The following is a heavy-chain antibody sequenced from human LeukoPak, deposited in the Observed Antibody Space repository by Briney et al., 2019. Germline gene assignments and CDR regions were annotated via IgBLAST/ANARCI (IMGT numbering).Heavy chain of an antibody. CDR2: ISYDGSNK. V-gene: IGHV3-30*01. CDR3: ARIGVATITDFDY. Sequence: PGRSLRLSCAASGFTFSSYAMHWVRQVPGKGLEWVAVISYDGSNKYYADSVKGRFTISRDNSKNTLYLQMNSLRAEDTAVYYCARIGVATITDFDYWGQGTLVTVSS. D-gene: IGHD5-12*01. J-gene: IGHJ4*02. CDR1: GFTFSSYA.